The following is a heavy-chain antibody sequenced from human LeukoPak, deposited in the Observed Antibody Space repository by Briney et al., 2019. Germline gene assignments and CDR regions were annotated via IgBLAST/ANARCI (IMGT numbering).Heavy chain of an antibody. CDR2: INHSGST. Sequence: SENLSLTCAVYGGSFSGYYWSWIRHPPGKGLEWIGEINHSGSTNYNPSLKSRVTISVDTSKNQFSLKLSSVTAADTAVHYCARATSSGYFGYWGQGTLVTVSS. CDR1: GGSFSGYY. D-gene: IGHD3-22*01. J-gene: IGHJ4*02. CDR3: ARATSSGYFGY. V-gene: IGHV4-34*01.